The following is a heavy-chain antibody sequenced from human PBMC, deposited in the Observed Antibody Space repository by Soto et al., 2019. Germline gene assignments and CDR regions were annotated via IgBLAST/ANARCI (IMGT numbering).Heavy chain of an antibody. Sequence: PGGSLRLSCAASGFTFSSYGMHWVRQAPGKGLEWVAVIWFDGSNEEYADSVKGRFTISRDNSKNTLYLQMNTLGAEDTAVYYCARDGIGGTVFRGYLDYWGRGTVVTVSS. V-gene: IGHV3-33*01. CDR3: ARDGIGGTVFRGYLDY. CDR2: IWFDGSNE. CDR1: GFTFSSYG. J-gene: IGHJ4*02. D-gene: IGHD1-7*01.